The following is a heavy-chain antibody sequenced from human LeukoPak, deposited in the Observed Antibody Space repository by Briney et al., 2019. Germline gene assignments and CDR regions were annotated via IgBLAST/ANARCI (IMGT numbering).Heavy chain of an antibody. CDR1: GFTFSSYA. Sequence: GGSLRLSCAASGFTFSSYAMSWVRQAPGKGLEWVSAISGSGGSTYYADSVKGRFTISRDNSKNTLYLQMTSLRAEDTAVYYCAKRGDYYYYGMDVWGHGTTVTVSS. CDR2: ISGSGGST. V-gene: IGHV3-23*01. J-gene: IGHJ6*02. CDR3: AKRGDYYYYGMDV.